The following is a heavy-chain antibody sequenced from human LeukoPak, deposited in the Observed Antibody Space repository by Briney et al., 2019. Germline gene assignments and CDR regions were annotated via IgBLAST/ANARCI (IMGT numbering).Heavy chain of an antibody. CDR1: GFTLSSYA. CDR2: ISVSGNT. CDR3: AKDPDCTSGICYTFFDY. Sequence: PGGSLRLSCAASGFTLSSYAMSWVRQGPGKGLEWVSAISVSGNTYHADSVKGRFTISRDSSKNTLYLQMNSLRAEDTAVYYCAKDPDCTSGICYTFFDYWGQGTLVTVSS. V-gene: IGHV3-23*01. J-gene: IGHJ4*02. D-gene: IGHD2-8*01.